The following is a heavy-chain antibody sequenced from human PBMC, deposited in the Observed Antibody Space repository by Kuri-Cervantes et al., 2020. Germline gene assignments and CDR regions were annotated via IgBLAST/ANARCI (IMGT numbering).Heavy chain of an antibody. CDR2: IYSGGST. CDR1: GFTVSSNY. V-gene: IGHV3-53*05. CDR3: ARTALFNWRGIFDY. D-gene: IGHD5-18*01. J-gene: IGHJ4*02. Sequence: GESLKISCAASGFTVSSNYMSWVRQAPGKGLEWVSVIYSGGSTYYADSVKGRFTISRDNSKNTLYLQLNSLRAEDTAVYYCARTALFNWRGIFDYWGQGTLVTVSS.